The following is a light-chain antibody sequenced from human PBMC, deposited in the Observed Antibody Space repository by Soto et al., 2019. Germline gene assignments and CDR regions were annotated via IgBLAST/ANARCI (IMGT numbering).Light chain of an antibody. CDR1: QSVSSSY. CDR3: QQYGSSPWT. J-gene: IGKJ1*01. CDR2: GAS. V-gene: IGKV3-20*01. Sequence: EIVLTQSPGTLSLSPGERATLSCRASQSVSSSYLAWYQQKPGQAPRLLIYGASSRGTGIPDRFSGSGSGTDFTLTISRLEPEDFAVYYCQQYGSSPWTFGQGTKVEIK.